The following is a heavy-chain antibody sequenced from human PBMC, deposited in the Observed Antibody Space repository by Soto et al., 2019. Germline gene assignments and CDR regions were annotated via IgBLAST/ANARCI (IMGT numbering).Heavy chain of an antibody. J-gene: IGHJ4*02. CDR1: GFTVSTKY. V-gene: IGHV3-66*01. Sequence: ESGGGLVQPGGSLRHSCAASGFTVSTKYMSWVRQAPGKGLEWVSVIYSGGSTFYADSVRGRFTIARDNSKNTVNLQMNSLRAEDTAVYYCARDPWAADYWGQGTLVTVSS. D-gene: IGHD3-16*01. CDR2: IYSGGST. CDR3: ARDPWAADY.